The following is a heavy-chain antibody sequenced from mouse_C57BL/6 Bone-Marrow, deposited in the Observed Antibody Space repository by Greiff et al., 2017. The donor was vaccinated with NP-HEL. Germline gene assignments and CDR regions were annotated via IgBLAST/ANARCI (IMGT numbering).Heavy chain of an antibody. V-gene: IGHV14-4*01. CDR2: IDPANGAP. J-gene: IGHJ4*01. CDR1: GFNIKDDY. D-gene: IGHD1-1*01. Sequence: EVQGVESGAELVRPGASVKLSCTVSGFNIKDDYMHWVKQRPEQGLEWIGWIDPANGAPEYAPKFQGKATIPADTSSNTAYLQLSSLTSEDTAVYYCTTCGSSPYAMDYWGQGTAVTVSS. CDR3: TTCGSSPYAMDY.